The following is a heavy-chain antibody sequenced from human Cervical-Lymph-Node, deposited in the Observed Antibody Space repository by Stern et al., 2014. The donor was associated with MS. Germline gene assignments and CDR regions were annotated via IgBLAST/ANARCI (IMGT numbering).Heavy chain of an antibody. CDR2: ITNNTGTH. D-gene: IGHD1-20*01. V-gene: IGHV7-4-1*02. CDR1: GYSFSGYD. J-gene: IGHJ4*02. CDR3: ARGITVADY. Sequence: QVQLMQSGSELKKPGASVKVSCKASGYSFSGYDMNWVRQAPGQGLEWMGWITNNTGTHTYAQGLTGRFVFSLDTSVNTTYLQINSLKAEDTAIYSCARGITVADYWGQGTLVTVSS.